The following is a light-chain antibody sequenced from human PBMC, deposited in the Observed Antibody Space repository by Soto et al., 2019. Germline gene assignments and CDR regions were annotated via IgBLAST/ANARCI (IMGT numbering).Light chain of an antibody. J-gene: IGKJ3*01. Sequence: DIQMTQSPSSLSASVGDRVTITCRASQGISNYLAWYQQKPGKVPKLLIYTASTLQSGVPSRFSGSGYGTDFTLTISSLQPEDVATYYCQTYNSAPEGFNFGTGTNVHI. CDR1: QGISNY. CDR2: TAS. V-gene: IGKV1-27*01. CDR3: QTYNSAPEGFN.